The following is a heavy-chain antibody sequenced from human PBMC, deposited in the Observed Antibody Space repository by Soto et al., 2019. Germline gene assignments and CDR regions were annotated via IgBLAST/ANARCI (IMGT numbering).Heavy chain of an antibody. J-gene: IGHJ5*02. CDR2: INAGNGNT. V-gene: IGHV1-3*01. CDR1: GYTFTSYA. Sequence: ASVKVSCKASGYTFTSYAMHWVRQAPGQRLEWMGWINAGNGNTKYSQKFQGRVTITRDTSASTAYMELSSLRSEDTAVYYCAREARQYYDFWSEFDPWGQGTLVTVSS. CDR3: AREARQYYDFWSEFDP. D-gene: IGHD3-3*01.